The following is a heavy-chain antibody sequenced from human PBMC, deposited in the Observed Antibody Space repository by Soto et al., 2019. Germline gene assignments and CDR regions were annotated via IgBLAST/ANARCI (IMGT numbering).Heavy chain of an antibody. V-gene: IGHV4-30-2*01. CDR1: GGSISSGGYS. Sequence: QLQLQESGSGLVRPSQTLSLTCAVSGGSISSGGYSWNWIRQPPGKGLEWIGYIYHSGSTLYNPSHRSRVTIPVDKSQTQSSLKLSSVTAADTAVYYCARDKLEGNWFDPWGQGTLVTVSS. CDR2: IYHSGST. J-gene: IGHJ5*02. CDR3: ARDKLEGNWFDP.